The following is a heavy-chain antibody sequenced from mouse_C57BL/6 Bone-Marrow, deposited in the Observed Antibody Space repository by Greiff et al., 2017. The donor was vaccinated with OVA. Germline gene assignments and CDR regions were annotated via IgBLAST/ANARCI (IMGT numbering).Heavy chain of an antibody. D-gene: IGHD2-1*01. CDR2: IYPGGGYT. CDR1: GYTFTNYW. J-gene: IGHJ4*01. V-gene: IGHV1-63*01. CDR3: ARGGNRYAMDY. Sequence: QVQLQQSGAELVRPGTSVKMSCKASGYTFTNYWIGWAKQRPGHGLEWIGDIYPGGGYTNYNEKFKGKATLTADNSSSTAYMQFSSLTSEDSAIYYWARGGNRYAMDYWGQGTSVTVSS.